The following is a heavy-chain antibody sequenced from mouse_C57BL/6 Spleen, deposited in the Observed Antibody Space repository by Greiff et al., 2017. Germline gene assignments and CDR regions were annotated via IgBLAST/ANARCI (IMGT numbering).Heavy chain of an antibody. D-gene: IGHD2-3*01. CDR3: TRDDGYYVRAMDY. J-gene: IGHJ4*01. V-gene: IGHV5-9-1*02. CDR1: GFTFSSYA. CDR2: ISSGGDYI. Sequence: EVQLQESGEGLVKPGGSLKLSCAASGFTFSSYAMSWVRQTPEKRLEWVAYISSGGDYIYYADTVKGRFTLSRDTARNTLYLQMSSLKSEDTAMYYCTRDDGYYVRAMDYWGQGTSVTVAS.